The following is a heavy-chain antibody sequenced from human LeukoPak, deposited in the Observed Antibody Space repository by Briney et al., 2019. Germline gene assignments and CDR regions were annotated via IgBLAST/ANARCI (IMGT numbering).Heavy chain of an antibody. CDR3: ARGSRELLGY. CDR1: GFTFSSYE. CDR2: ISSSGSTI. Sequence: RGSLRLSCAASGFTFSSYEMNWVRQAPRKGLEWVSYISSSGSTIYYADSVKGRFTISRDNAKNSLYLQMNSLRAEDTAVYYCARGSRELLGYWGQGTLVTVSS. V-gene: IGHV3-48*03. J-gene: IGHJ4*02. D-gene: IGHD1-26*01.